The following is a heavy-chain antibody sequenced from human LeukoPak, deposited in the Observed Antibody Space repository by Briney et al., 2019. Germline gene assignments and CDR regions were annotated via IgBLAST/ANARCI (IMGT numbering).Heavy chain of an antibody. CDR1: GGSISSYY. CDR3: ARDRGYASRWFDP. J-gene: IGHJ5*02. CDR2: IYYSGST. V-gene: IGHV4-59*01. Sequence: SETLSLTCTVSGGSISSYYWSWIRQPPGKGLEWIGYIYYSGSTNYNPSLKSRVTISVDTSKNQFSLKLSSVTAADTAVYYCARDRGYASRWFDPWGQGTLVTVSS. D-gene: IGHD5-12*01.